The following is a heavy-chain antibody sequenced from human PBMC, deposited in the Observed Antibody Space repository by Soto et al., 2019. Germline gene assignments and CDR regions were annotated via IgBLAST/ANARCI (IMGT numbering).Heavy chain of an antibody. CDR2: IYSAGTT. CDR3: ARDAWYDY. V-gene: IGHV3-66*01. J-gene: IGHJ4*02. D-gene: IGHD6-13*01. Sequence: EIQLVESGGGLVQPGGSLRLSCAASGFTVSSNYMSWVRQAPGKGLEWVSVIYSAGTTYYAESVKGRFTISRDNPKNTLYLQMNSLRAEDTAVYYCARDAWYDYWGQGTLVTVSS. CDR1: GFTVSSNY.